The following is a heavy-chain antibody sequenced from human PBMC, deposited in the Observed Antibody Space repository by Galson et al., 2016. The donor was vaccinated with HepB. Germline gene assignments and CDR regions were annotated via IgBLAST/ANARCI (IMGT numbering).Heavy chain of an antibody. CDR3: ARPKFEKQMGEGDDL. CDR1: GYSFTNYW. Sequence: QSGAEVKKPGESLKISCRGSGYSFTNYWIGWVRQMPGKGLEWMGIIYPGDSDTIYNPSFRGQVTMSADNSMSTAYLQWASLRASDTAIYYCARPKFEKQMGEGDDLWGQGTLVTVSS. V-gene: IGHV5-51*01. CDR2: IYPGDSDT. D-gene: IGHD6-13*01. J-gene: IGHJ5*02.